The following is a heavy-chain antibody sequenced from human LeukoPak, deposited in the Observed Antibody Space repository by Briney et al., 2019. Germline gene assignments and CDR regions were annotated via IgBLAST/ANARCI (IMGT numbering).Heavy chain of an antibody. V-gene: IGHV3-33*08. Sequence: GRSLRLSCAASGFTFSSYAMHWVRQAPGKGLEWVAVIWYDGSNKYYADSVKGRFTISRDNSKNTLYLQMNSLRAEDTAVYYCARDRKDYYGSGSPPPPDFDYWGQGTLVTVSS. D-gene: IGHD3-10*01. CDR3: ARDRKDYYGSGSPPPPDFDY. J-gene: IGHJ4*02. CDR1: GFTFSSYA. CDR2: IWYDGSNK.